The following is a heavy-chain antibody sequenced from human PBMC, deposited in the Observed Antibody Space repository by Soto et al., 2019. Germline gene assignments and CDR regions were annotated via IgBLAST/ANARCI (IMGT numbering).Heavy chain of an antibody. CDR2: IHYSGSI. CDR1: GGSISIDHYH. V-gene: IGHV4-30-4*01. D-gene: IGHD2-21*02. CDR3: AREDDGGDRDYYGLDV. Sequence: SETLSLTCTVSGGSISIDHYHWTWIRQAPGKGLEWIGYIHYSGSIQFNPSLQSRVSMSVDTSKNLFSLRLSSVTAADTAVYFCAREDDGGDRDYYGLDVWGQGTTVTVSS. J-gene: IGHJ6*02.